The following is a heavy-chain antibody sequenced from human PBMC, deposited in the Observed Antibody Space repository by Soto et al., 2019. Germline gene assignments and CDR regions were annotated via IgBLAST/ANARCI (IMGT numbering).Heavy chain of an antibody. V-gene: IGHV4-59*01. CDR1: VGSISSYY. J-gene: IGHJ5*02. CDR2: IYYSGST. CDR3: ARDSPAAGTYNWFDP. Sequence: SETLSLTCTVSVGSISSYYWSWIRQPPGKGLEWIGYIYYSGSTNYNPSLKSRVTISVDTSKNQFSLKLSSVTAADTAVYYCARDSPAAGTYNWFDPWGQGTLVTVSS. D-gene: IGHD6-13*01.